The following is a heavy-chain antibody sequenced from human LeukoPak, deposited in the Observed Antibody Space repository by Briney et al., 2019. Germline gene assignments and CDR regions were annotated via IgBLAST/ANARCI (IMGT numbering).Heavy chain of an antibody. CDR3: ARGGYCSGGSCRNWFDP. CDR1: GGTFSSYA. CDR2: IIPIFGTA. D-gene: IGHD2-15*01. J-gene: IGHJ5*02. Sequence: SVKVSCKASGGTFSSYAISWVRQAPGQGLERMGGIIPIFGTANYAQKFQGRVTITTDESTSTAYMELSSLRSEDTAVYYCARGGYCSGGSCRNWFDPWGQGTLVTVSS. V-gene: IGHV1-69*05.